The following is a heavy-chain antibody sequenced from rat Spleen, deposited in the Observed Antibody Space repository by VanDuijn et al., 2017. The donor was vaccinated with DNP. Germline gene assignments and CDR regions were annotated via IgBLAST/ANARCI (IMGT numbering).Heavy chain of an antibody. Sequence: EVQLVESGGGLVQPGRSLKLSCAGSGFTFSDYNMAWVRQAPGKGLEWVASINTDGSSPYYRESVKGRFTISRDNAKNTLYLQMESLRSEDTATYYCARVNNNLYYGLDAWGQGTSVTVSS. CDR2: INTDGSSP. V-gene: IGHV5-17*01. CDR3: ARVNNNLYYGLDA. D-gene: IGHD1-10*01. J-gene: IGHJ4*01. CDR1: GFTFSDYN.